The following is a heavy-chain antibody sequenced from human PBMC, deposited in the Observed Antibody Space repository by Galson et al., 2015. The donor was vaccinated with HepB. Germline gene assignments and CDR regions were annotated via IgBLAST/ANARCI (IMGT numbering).Heavy chain of an antibody. D-gene: IGHD6-13*01. V-gene: IGHV5-10-1*01. CDR1: GYSFTSYW. CDR2: IDPSDSYT. CDR3: ARPWALGYSSSWYEVDP. Sequence: QSGAEVKKPGESLRISCKGSGYSFTSYWISWVRQMPEKGLEWMGRIDPSDSYTNYSPSFQGHVTISADKSISTAYLQWSSLKASDTAMYYCARPWALGYSSSWYEVDPWGQGTLVTVSS. J-gene: IGHJ5*02.